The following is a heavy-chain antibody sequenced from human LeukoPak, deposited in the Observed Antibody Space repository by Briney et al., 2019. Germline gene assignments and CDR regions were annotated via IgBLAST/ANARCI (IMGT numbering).Heavy chain of an antibody. D-gene: IGHD5-24*01. CDR2: IGTIGYST. J-gene: IGHJ3*01. Sequence: GGSLRLSCAASGFSFSSAAMTWVRQAPGKGLEWVSLIGTIGYSTYYADSVKGRFTISRDNSKNTLSLQMNSLRVEDTAIYYCAKDIQLSTWGLGTTVTVSS. CDR3: AKDIQLST. CDR1: GFSFSSAA. V-gene: IGHV3-23*01.